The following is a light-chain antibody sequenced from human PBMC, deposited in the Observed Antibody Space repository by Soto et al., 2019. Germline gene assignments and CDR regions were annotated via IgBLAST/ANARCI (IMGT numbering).Light chain of an antibody. CDR1: QGIRDD. V-gene: IGKV1-6*01. Sequence: AIQMTQSPSSLSASVGDRVTITCRASQGIRDDLAWYQQRPGNAPKLLIYAASNLQSGVPSRFSGSGSGTDFTLIISSLQPEDFATYYCLQDYDYPYNFGQGTKLEIK. J-gene: IGKJ2*01. CDR2: AAS. CDR3: LQDYDYPYN.